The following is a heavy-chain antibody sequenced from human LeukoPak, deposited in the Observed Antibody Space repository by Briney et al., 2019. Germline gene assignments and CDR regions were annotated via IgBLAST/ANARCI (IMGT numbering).Heavy chain of an antibody. V-gene: IGHV1-8*01. D-gene: IGHD3-22*01. CDR2: MNPNSGNT. J-gene: IGHJ6*02. Sequence: ASVKVACKASGYTFTSYDINWVRQATGQGLEWMGWMNPNSGNTGYAQKFQGRVTMTRNTSISTAYMELSSLRSEDTAVYYCARECDSSRYLYYYYYYGMDVWGQGTTVTVSS. CDR1: GYTFTSYD. CDR3: ARECDSSRYLYYYYYYGMDV.